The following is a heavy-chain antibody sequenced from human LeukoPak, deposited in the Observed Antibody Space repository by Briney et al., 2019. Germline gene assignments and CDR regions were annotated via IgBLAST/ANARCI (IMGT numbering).Heavy chain of an antibody. CDR3: ARRKGYCTNGVCYIWFDP. D-gene: IGHD2-8*01. CDR2: MNPNSGNT. V-gene: IGHV1-8*03. CDR1: GYTFTNYD. Sequence: ASVKVSCKASGYTFTNYDINWVRQATGQGLEWMGWMNPNSGNTGYAQKFQGRVTITRDTSISTAYMELSGLRSEDTAVYYCARRKGYCTNGVCYIWFDPWGQGTLVTVSS. J-gene: IGHJ5*02.